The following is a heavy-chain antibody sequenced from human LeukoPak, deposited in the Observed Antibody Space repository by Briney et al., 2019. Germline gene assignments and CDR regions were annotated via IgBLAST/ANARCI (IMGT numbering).Heavy chain of an antibody. CDR2: IYYSGST. V-gene: IGHV4-59*01. CDR3: ARGGWYLYY. J-gene: IGHJ4*02. Sequence: PSETLSLTCTVSGGSISSYYWSWIRQPPGGGLEWIGNIYYSGSTNYNPSLKSRVTISVDTSKNQFSLKLSSVTAADAAVYYCARGGWYLYYWGQGTLVTVSS. CDR1: GGSISSYY. D-gene: IGHD6-19*01.